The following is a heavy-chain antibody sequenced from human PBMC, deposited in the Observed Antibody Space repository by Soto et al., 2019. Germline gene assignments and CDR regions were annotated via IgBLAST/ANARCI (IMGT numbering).Heavy chain of an antibody. CDR1: GGTFSRHA. CDR3: ARGWGYDTTDYYYAY. Sequence: QVQLVQSGAEVRKPGSSVKVSCKASGGTFSRHAISWARQAPGQGLEWMGGIIPIFGTANHAQKFQGRVTIIADESTSTVYMELRSLRSEDTAIYYCARGWGYDTTDYYYAYWGQGTLVIVSS. D-gene: IGHD3-9*01. CDR2: IIPIFGTA. V-gene: IGHV1-69*01. J-gene: IGHJ4*02.